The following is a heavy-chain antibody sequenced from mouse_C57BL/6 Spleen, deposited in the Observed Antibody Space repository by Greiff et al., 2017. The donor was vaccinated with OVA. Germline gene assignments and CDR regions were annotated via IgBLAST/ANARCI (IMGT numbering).Heavy chain of an antibody. V-gene: IGHV1-82*01. CDR2: IYPGAGDT. J-gene: IGHJ3*01. D-gene: IGHD3-2*02. Sequence: QVQLQQSGPELVKPGASVKISCKASGYAFSSSWMNWVQQRPGKGLEWIGLIYPGAGDTNYNGKFKGKATLTADKSSSTAYMQLSSLTSEDSAVDFCARGVDSSGCFAYWGQGTLVTVSA. CDR1: GYAFSSSW. CDR3: ARGVDSSGCFAY.